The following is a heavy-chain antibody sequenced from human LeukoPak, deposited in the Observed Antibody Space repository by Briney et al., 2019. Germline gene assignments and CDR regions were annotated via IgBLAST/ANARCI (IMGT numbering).Heavy chain of an antibody. D-gene: IGHD6-13*01. CDR2: IDPSGGST. J-gene: IGHJ4*02. Sequence: ASVTVSCKASGYTFTSYYMHWVRQAPGQGLEWMGIIDPSGGSTSYAQKFQGRVTMTRDTSTSTVYMELSSLRSEDTAVYYCASTDSSSWYLLCYWGQGTLVTVSS. CDR3: ASTDSSSWYLLCY. V-gene: IGHV1-46*01. CDR1: GYTFTSYY.